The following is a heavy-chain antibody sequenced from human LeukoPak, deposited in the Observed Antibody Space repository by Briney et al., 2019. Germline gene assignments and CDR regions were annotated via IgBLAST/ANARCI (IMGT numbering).Heavy chain of an antibody. CDR3: ARDRRDYYDSSGYQYYFDY. D-gene: IGHD3-22*01. CDR1: GGSISNYY. V-gene: IGHV4-59*01. CDR2: IYYSGST. Sequence: SETLSLTCIVSGGSISNYYWSWIRQPPGKGLEWVGYIYYSGSTNYNPSLKSRVTISVDTSKNQFSLKLSSVTAADTAVYYCARDRRDYYDSSGYQYYFDYWGQGTLVTVSS. J-gene: IGHJ4*02.